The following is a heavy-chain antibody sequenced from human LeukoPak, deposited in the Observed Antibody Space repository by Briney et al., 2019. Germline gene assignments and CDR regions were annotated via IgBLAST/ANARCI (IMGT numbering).Heavy chain of an antibody. CDR3: ARVGKNGWDFDH. V-gene: IGHV3-7*01. D-gene: IGHD6-19*01. J-gene: IGHJ4*02. CDR2: IIEGGDVK. CDR1: GFTFSTFA. Sequence: GGSLRLSCAASGFTFSTFAMIWVRQPPGKGPAWVANIIEGGDVKYYVDSVKGRFTISRDNTKNSLYLQMTSLRADDTAVYYCARVGKNGWDFDHWGQGTLVTVSS.